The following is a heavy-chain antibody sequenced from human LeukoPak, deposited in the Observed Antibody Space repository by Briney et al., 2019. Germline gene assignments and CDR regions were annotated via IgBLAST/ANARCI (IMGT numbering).Heavy chain of an antibody. Sequence: KPSETLSLTCTVSGGSISSGSYYWSWIRQPPGKGLEWIGYIYYSESSNYNPSLKSRVTISVDTSKNQFSLKLSSVTAADTAVYYCAKGSKGGMIVPGERPKYFQEWGQGTLVTVSS. CDR3: AKGSKGGMIVPGERPKYFQE. D-gene: IGHD3-10*01. CDR1: GGSISSGSYY. CDR2: IYYSESS. J-gene: IGHJ1*01. V-gene: IGHV4-61*01.